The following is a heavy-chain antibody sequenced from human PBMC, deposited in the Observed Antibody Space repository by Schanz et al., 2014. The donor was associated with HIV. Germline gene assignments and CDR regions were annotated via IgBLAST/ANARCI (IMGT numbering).Heavy chain of an antibody. Sequence: QVQLVESGGGVVQPGKSLRLSCAASGFTFNTYGMHWVRQAPGKGLEWVALISYDGINKYYGDSVKGRFTISRDNSKNTLYLQVKSLRAEDTAVYYCAKDANYYDTKYRGKGNYYHYYGMDVWGQGTTVTVSS. J-gene: IGHJ6*02. V-gene: IGHV3-30*18. CDR1: GFTFNTYG. CDR3: AKDANYYDTKYRGKGNYYHYYGMDV. D-gene: IGHD3-22*01. CDR2: ISYDGINK.